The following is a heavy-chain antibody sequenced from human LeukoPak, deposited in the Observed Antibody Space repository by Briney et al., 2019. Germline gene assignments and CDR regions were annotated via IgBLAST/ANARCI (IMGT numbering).Heavy chain of an antibody. J-gene: IGHJ4*02. CDR3: AREIITPGHHYCDY. V-gene: IGHV3-74*01. CDR2: MDSDGRFT. Sequence: PGGSLRLSCAASGFTLSDYWMHWVRQAPGKGLMWVSRMDSDGRFTTYADSVKGRFTISRDNAKNTLYLQINSLRAEDTAVYYCAREIITPGHHYCDYWGQGTLLTVSS. D-gene: IGHD1-14*01. CDR1: GFTLSDYW.